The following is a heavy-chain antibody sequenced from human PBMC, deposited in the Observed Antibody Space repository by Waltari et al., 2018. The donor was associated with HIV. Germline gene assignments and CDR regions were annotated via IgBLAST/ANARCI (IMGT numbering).Heavy chain of an antibody. CDR2: VSAYNGNT. CDR1: GYTFTSYG. D-gene: IGHD6-19*01. J-gene: IGHJ4*02. CDR3: ARSTVAGPFDY. V-gene: IGHV1-18*01. Sequence: QVQLVQSGAEVKKPAASVTVSCKASGYTFTSYGFIWVRQPPGQGLEWLGWVSAYNGNTNYAQKLQGRVTMTTDTSTSTAYMELRSLRSDDTAVYYCARSTVAGPFDYWGQGTLVTVSS.